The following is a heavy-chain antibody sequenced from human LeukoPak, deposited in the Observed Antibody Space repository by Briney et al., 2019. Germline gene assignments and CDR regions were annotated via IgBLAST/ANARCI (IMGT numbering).Heavy chain of an antibody. CDR1: GYSISSSSYY. J-gene: IGHJ4*02. CDR2: IYYSGST. CDR3: ARHLASYSSSSWGADY. Sequence: SETLSLTCAVSGYSISSSSYYWGWIRQPPGKGLEWIGSIYYSGSTYYNPSLKSRVTISVDTSKNQFSLKLSSVTAADTAVYYCARHLASYSSSSWGADYWGQGTLVTVSS. V-gene: IGHV4-39*01. D-gene: IGHD6-6*01.